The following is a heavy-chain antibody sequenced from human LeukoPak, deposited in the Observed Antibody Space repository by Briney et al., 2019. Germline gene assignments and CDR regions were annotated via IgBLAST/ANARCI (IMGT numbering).Heavy chain of an antibody. CDR3: ARGTYDSSGYWNLRKPNWFDP. D-gene: IGHD3-22*01. CDR1: GYTFTSYY. Sequence: ASVKVSCKASGYTFTSYYMHWVRQAPGQGLEWMGIINPSGGSTSYAQKFQGRVTMTRDTSKNQFSLKLSSVTAADTAVYYCARGTYDSSGYWNLRKPNWFDPWGQGTLVTVSS. CDR2: INPSGGST. J-gene: IGHJ5*02. V-gene: IGHV1-46*01.